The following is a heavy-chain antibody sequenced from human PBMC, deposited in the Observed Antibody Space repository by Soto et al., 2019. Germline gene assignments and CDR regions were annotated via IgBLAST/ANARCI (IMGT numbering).Heavy chain of an antibody. V-gene: IGHV3-23*01. J-gene: IGHJ5*02. CDR2: IGGSGETT. Sequence: GGSLRLSCAAAGFPFSTTDMSWARQAPGKGLEWVSTIGGSGETTYYADSVKGRFTISRDNSKNTLYLQMNSLRADDTALYYCAKNSGWFNTWGQGALVTVSS. CDR3: AKNSGWFNT. D-gene: IGHD3-10*01. CDR1: GFPFSTTD.